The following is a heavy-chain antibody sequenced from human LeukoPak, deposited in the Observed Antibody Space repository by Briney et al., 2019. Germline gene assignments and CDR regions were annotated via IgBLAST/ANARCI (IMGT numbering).Heavy chain of an antibody. CDR1: GFTFSSYW. D-gene: IGHD2-2*01. CDR2: IDRDGGDT. CDR3: ARGYCSNTSCNYYYAMDV. J-gene: IGHJ6*02. V-gene: IGHV3-74*01. Sequence: GVSLRLSCAASGFTFSSYWMHRVRQAPGKELVWVSRIDRDGGDTTYADSVKGRFTISRDNGKNTLYLQMNSLRAEDTAVYYCARGYCSNTSCNYYYAMDVWGQGTSVTVSS.